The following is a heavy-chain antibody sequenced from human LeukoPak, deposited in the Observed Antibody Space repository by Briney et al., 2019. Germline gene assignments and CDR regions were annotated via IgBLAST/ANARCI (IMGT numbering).Heavy chain of an antibody. CDR3: ASRHSKQQPYYYYMDI. Sequence: SQTLSLTCTVSGDSISSGSYYWSWIRQPAGKGLEWIGRIYSNGDTKFTPSLKSRVTISLDTSKNQFSLKLSSATAADTAVYYCASRHSKQQPYYYYMDIWGKGTTVTVSS. D-gene: IGHD6-13*01. J-gene: IGHJ6*03. CDR1: GDSISSGSYY. CDR2: IYSNGDT. V-gene: IGHV4-61*02.